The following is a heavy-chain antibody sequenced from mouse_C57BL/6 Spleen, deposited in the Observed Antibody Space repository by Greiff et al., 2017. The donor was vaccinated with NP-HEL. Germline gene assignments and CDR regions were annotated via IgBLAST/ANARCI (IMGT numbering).Heavy chain of an antibody. D-gene: IGHD2-5*01. J-gene: IGHJ1*03. CDR1: GYTFTSYW. CDR2: IYPGSGST. Sequence: QVQLQQPGAELVKPGASVKMSCTASGYTFTSYWITWVKQRPGQGLEWIGDIYPGSGSTNYNEKFKSKATLTVETSSSTAYMQLSSLTSEDSAVYYCARPQRASSYYSNYDWYFDVWGTGTTVTVSS. V-gene: IGHV1-55*01. CDR3: ARPQRASSYYSNYDWYFDV.